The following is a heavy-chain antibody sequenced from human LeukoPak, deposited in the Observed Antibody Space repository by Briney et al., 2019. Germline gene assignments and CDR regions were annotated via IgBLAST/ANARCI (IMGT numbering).Heavy chain of an antibody. Sequence: GASVKVSCKASGYTFTTYAMNWVRQAPGQGFEWMGWINTNTGNPTYAQGFTGRFVFSLDTSVSTAYPQISSLKAEDTAVYYCARDQGGYIYKGIDYWGQGTLVTVSS. D-gene: IGHD5-24*01. CDR3: ARDQGGYIYKGIDY. CDR2: INTNTGNP. V-gene: IGHV7-4-1*02. J-gene: IGHJ4*02. CDR1: GYTFTTYA.